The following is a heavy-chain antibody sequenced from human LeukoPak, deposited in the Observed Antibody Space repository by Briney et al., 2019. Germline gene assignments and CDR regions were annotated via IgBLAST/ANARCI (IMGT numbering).Heavy chain of an antibody. V-gene: IGHV4-4*07. CDR1: GGSISSYY. CDR3: ARLKSITMIVVVNQRWFDP. CDR2: IYTSGST. D-gene: IGHD3-22*01. Sequence: PSETLSLTCTVSGGSISSYYWSWIRQPAGKGLEWIGRIYTSGSTNYNPSLKSRVTMSVDTSKNQFSLKLSSVTAADTAVYYCARLKSITMIVVVNQRWFDPWGQGTLVTVSS. J-gene: IGHJ5*02.